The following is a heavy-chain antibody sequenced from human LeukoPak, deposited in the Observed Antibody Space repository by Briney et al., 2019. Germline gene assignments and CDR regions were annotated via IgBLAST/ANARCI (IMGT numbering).Heavy chain of an antibody. V-gene: IGHV4-59*01. CDR2: IYYSGST. Sequence: SETLSLTCNVSGGSISSYHWSWIRQPPGKGLEWIGYIYYSGSTNYNPSLKSRVTISVDTSKNQFSLKLSSVTAADTAVYYCARARYYYDSSGPIYYFDYWGQGTLVTVSS. D-gene: IGHD3-22*01. CDR1: GGSISSYH. CDR3: ARARYYYDSSGPIYYFDY. J-gene: IGHJ4*02.